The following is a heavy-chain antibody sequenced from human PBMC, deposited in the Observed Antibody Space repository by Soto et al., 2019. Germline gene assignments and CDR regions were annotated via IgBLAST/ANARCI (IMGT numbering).Heavy chain of an antibody. CDR3: ARGKIAAAGTWRALNWFDP. J-gene: IGHJ5*02. CDR2: VYYSGST. V-gene: IGHV4-61*01. D-gene: IGHD6-13*01. CDR1: GGSVNSGSYY. Sequence: PSQTLSLTCTASGGSVNSGSYYWSWIRQPPGKGLEWIGYVYYSGSTNYNPSLKSRVTISDDTSKNQISLKLSSVTAADTAMYYCARGKIAAAGTWRALNWFDPGGQGTLVTVSS.